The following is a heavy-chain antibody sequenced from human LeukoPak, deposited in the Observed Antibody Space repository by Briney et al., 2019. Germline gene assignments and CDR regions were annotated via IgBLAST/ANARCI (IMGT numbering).Heavy chain of an antibody. V-gene: IGHV3-23*01. CDR3: ANTLGYSSSWYPFDFDY. CDR1: GFTFSSYA. J-gene: IGHJ4*02. CDR2: ISGSGGST. Sequence: PGGSLRLSCAASGFTFSSYAMSWVRQAPGKGLEWVSAISGSGGSTYYADSVKGRFTISRDNSKNTLYLQMNSLRAEDTAVYYCANTLGYSSSWYPFDFDYWGQGTLVTVSS. D-gene: IGHD6-13*01.